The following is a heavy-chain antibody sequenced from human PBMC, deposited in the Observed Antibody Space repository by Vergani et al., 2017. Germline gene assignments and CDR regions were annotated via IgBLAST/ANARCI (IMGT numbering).Heavy chain of an antibody. V-gene: IGHV3-64D*06. CDR1: GFTFSSYA. Sequence: EVQLVESGGGLVQPGGSLRLSCAASGFTFSSYAMHWVRQAPGKGLEYVSAISSNGGSTYYADSVKGRFTISRDNSKNTLYLQMSSLRAEDTAVYYCVRGSPQSTYGMDVWGQGTTVTVSS. CDR3: VRGSPQSTYGMDV. CDR2: ISSNGGST. J-gene: IGHJ6*02.